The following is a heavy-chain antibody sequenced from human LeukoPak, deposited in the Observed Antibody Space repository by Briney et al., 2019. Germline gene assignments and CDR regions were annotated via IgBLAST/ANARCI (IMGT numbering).Heavy chain of an antibody. CDR3: ARDSVTAMVTGGEIYYFDY. CDR1: GFTFSSYE. CDR2: ISSSGSTI. J-gene: IGHJ4*02. Sequence: PGGSLRLSCAASGFTFSSYEMNWVRQAPGKGLEWVSYISSSGSTIYYADSVKGRFTISRDNAKNSLYLQMNSLRAEDTAVYYCARDSVTAMVTGGEIYYFDYWGQGTLVTVSS. D-gene: IGHD5-18*01. V-gene: IGHV3-48*03.